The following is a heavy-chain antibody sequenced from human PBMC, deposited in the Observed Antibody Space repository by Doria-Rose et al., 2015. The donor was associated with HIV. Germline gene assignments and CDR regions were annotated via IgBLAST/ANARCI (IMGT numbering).Heavy chain of an antibody. D-gene: IGHD3-3*01. CDR2: ISWDCGAK. CDR3: AKAPIIGPKYYFYMDV. Sequence: VQLVQSGGGLVQPGRSLRLSCVGSGFSFESYAMHWVRLAPGKGLEWVAGISWDCGAKGNADSVEGRFTISRDNAKKSVYLEMRSLRPEDTALYYCAKAPIIGPKYYFYMDVWGKGTSVTVSS. V-gene: IGHV3-9*01. CDR1: GFSFESYA. J-gene: IGHJ6*03.